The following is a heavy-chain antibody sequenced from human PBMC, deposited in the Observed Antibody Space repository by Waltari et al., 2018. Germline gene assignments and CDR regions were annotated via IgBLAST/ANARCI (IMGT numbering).Heavy chain of an antibody. J-gene: IGHJ4*02. CDR3: ARDSFPFYDSSGYYPDY. D-gene: IGHD3-22*01. Sequence: EVQLVESGGGLVQPGGSLRLSCAASGLTFNTYWMTWVRQAPGKGLEWVANIKEDGSEKYYVDFVKGRFTISRDNAKNALYLQMNSLRAEDTAVYYCARDSFPFYDSSGYYPDYWGPGTLVTVSS. CDR2: IKEDGSEK. V-gene: IGHV3-7*01. CDR1: GLTFNTYW.